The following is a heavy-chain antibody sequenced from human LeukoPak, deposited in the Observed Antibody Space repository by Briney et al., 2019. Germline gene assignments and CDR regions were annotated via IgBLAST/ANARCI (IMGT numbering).Heavy chain of an antibody. D-gene: IGHD1-26*01. CDR3: AKGRGWEASYYYYYMDV. Sequence: GGSLRLSCAASGFTFSNYNMNWVRQTPGKGLEWVAFIRYDGSNKYYTDSVKGRFTISRDNSKNTLYLQMNSLRAEGTAVYYCAKGRGWEASYYYYYMDVWGKGTTVTISS. CDR1: GFTFSNYN. V-gene: IGHV3-30*02. J-gene: IGHJ6*03. CDR2: IRYDGSNK.